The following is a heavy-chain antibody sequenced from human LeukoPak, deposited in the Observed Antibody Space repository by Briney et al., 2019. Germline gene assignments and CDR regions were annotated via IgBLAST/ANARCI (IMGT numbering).Heavy chain of an antibody. CDR3: ARGRYYYGSGSLLGDY. J-gene: IGHJ4*02. Sequence: TGGSLRLSCAASGFTFSSYGMHWVRQAPGKGLEYVSAISSNGGSTYYANSVKGRFTISRDNSKNTLYLQMGSLRAEDMAVYYCARGRYYYGSGSLLGDYWGQGTLVTVSS. CDR1: GFTFSSYG. V-gene: IGHV3-64*01. D-gene: IGHD3-10*01. CDR2: ISSNGGST.